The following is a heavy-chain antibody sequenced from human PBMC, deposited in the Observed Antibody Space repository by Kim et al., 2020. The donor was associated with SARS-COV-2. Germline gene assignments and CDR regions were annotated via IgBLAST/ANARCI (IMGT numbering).Heavy chain of an antibody. D-gene: IGHD5-12*01. CDR2: ISDSDET. CDR1: GLTFSTSA. V-gene: IGHV3-23*01. Sequence: GGSLRLSCAASGLTFSTSALSWVRQAPGKGLEWVSAISDSDETYYADSVKGRFFISIDTSKNTLYLQMNSLRAEDTAVYFCAKSGYVRTYYYYYMDVWG. CDR3: AKSGYVRTYYYYYMDV. J-gene: IGHJ6*03.